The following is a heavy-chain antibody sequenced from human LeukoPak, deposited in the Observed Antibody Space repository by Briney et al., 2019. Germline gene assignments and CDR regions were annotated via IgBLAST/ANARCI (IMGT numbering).Heavy chain of an antibody. D-gene: IGHD4-17*01. Sequence: PGGSLRLSCAASGFTFSNYGMHWVRQAPGKGLEWLSYISGSGRTIYYADSVKGRFTISRDNAKNSLYLQMNSLRAEDTAVYYCAREATVTRDYVDYWGQGTLVTVSS. J-gene: IGHJ4*02. CDR2: ISGSGRTI. CDR1: GFTFSNYG. V-gene: IGHV3-48*04. CDR3: AREATVTRDYVDY.